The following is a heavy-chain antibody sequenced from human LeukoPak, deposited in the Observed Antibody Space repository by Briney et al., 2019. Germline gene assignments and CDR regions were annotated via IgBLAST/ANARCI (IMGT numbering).Heavy chain of an antibody. CDR3: ATSKTLWFDP. J-gene: IGHJ5*02. CDR2: IYYSGST. Sequence: SGTLSLTCTVSGGSISSSSYYWGWIRQPPGKGLEWIGSIYYSGSTYYNPSLKSRVTISVDTSKNQFSLKLSSVTAADTAVYYCATSKTLWFDPWGRGTLVTVSS. V-gene: IGHV4-39*01. CDR1: GGSISSSSYY.